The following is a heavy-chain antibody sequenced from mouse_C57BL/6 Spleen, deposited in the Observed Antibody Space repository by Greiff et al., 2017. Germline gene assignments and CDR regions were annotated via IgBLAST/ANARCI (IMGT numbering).Heavy chain of an antibody. CDR1: GISITTGNYR. CDR2: IYYSGTI. D-gene: IGHD4-1*01. CDR3: ARDPLTGTGGYFDY. V-gene: IGHV3-5*01. Sequence: VQLQQSGPGLVKPSQTVFLTCTVTGISITTGNYRWSWIRQFPGNKLEWIGYIYYSGTITYNPSLTSRTTITRDTPKNQFFLEMNPLTAEDTATYYCARDPLTGTGGYFDYWGQGTTLTVSS. J-gene: IGHJ2*01.